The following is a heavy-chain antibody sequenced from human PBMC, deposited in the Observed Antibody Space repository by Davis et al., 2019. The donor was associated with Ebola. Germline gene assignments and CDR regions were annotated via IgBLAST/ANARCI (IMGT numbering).Heavy chain of an antibody. V-gene: IGHV1-18*01. CDR1: GYTFTSYG. CDR3: ARDGRMIGYGSGNRLPYYGMDV. CDR2: ISAYNGNT. D-gene: IGHD3-10*01. Sequence: AASVKVSCKASGYTFTSYGISWVRQAPGQGLEWMGWISAYNGNTNYAQKLQGRVTMTTDTSTSTVYMELSSLRSEDTAVYYCARDGRMIGYGSGNRLPYYGMDVWGQGTTVTVSS. J-gene: IGHJ6*02.